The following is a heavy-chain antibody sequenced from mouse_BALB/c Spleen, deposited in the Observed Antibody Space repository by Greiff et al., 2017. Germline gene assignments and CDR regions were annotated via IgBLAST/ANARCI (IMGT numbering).Heavy chain of an antibody. V-gene: IGHV2-2*02. D-gene: IGHD2-14*01. CDR2: IWSGGST. CDR3: ARKGSYRYDGYWYFDV. CDR1: GFSLTSYG. J-gene: IGHJ1*01. Sequence: QVQLQQSGPGLVQPSQSLSITCTVSGFSLTSYGVHWVRQSPGKGLEWLGVIWSGGSTDYNAAFISRLSISKDNSKSQVFFKMNSLQANDTAIYYCARKGSYRYDGYWYFDVWGAGTTVTVSS.